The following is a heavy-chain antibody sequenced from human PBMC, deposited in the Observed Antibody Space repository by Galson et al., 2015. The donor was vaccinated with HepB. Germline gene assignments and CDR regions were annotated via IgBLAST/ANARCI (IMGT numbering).Heavy chain of an antibody. V-gene: IGHV3-23*01. J-gene: IGHJ4*02. CDR1: GIIFSSFA. CDR3: TKGYSGTYPYYFDS. Sequence: SLRLSCAASGIIFSSFAMSWVRQAPGKGLEWVSAISGSGGSTFYADSVKGRFTISRDKSKNTLYLQMSSLRAEDTAVYYCTKGYSGTYPYYFDSWGQGTLVTVSS. D-gene: IGHD1-26*01. CDR2: ISGSGGST.